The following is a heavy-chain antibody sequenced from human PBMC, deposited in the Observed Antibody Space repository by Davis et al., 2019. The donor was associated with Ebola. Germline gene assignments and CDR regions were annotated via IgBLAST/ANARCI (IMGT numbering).Heavy chain of an antibody. CDR2: INPNSGGT. D-gene: IGHD3-22*01. Sequence: ASVKVSCKASGYTFTGYYMHWVRQAPGQGLEWMGRINPNSGGTNYAQKFQGRVTMTRDTSIGTAYMELSRLRSDDTAVYYCARGGDSSGYYSYYYYYGMDVWGKGTTVTVSS. J-gene: IGHJ6*04. CDR3: ARGGDSSGYYSYYYYYGMDV. V-gene: IGHV1-2*06. CDR1: GYTFTGYY.